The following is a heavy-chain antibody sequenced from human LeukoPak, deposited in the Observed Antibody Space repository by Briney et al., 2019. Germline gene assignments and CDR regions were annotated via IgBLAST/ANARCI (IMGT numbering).Heavy chain of an antibody. CDR3: ARHSSVAIVVVPAVTR. Sequence: SETLSLTCTVSGGSISSSSYYWGWIRQPPGTGLEWIGIIYYSGSTYYNPSLKSRVTISVDTSKNQFSLKLSSVTAADTAVYYCARHSSVAIVVVPAVTRWGQGTLVTVSS. CDR1: GGSISSSSYY. V-gene: IGHV4-39*01. CDR2: IYYSGST. D-gene: IGHD2-2*01. J-gene: IGHJ4*02.